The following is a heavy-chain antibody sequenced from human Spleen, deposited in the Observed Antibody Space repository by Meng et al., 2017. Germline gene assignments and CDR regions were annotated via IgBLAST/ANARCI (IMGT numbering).Heavy chain of an antibody. CDR1: GYTFTSYY. CDR2: INPSGGST. D-gene: IGHD3-10*01. V-gene: IGHV1-46*01. Sequence: ASVKVSCKASGYTFTSYYMHWVRQAPGQGLEWMGIINPSGGSTSYAQKFQGRVTMTRDTSTSTVYMELSSLRSEDTAVYYCARSNTRNATYYYGSGSYFSLDYWGQGTLVTVSS. CDR3: ARSNTRNATYYYGSGSYFSLDY. J-gene: IGHJ4*02.